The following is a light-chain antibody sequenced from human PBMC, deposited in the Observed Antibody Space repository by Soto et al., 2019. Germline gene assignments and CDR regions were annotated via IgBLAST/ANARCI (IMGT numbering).Light chain of an antibody. CDR3: QQCNKWPPEIN. Sequence: IVLTHSPATLSFSPGERATLSFRASQNIIRYLSLYQQKPGQAPRLLIYDASGRATGIPARLSGSGSRTDFTLTISSLEPEDFAVYYCQQCNKWPPEINFGQGTRLEIK. J-gene: IGKJ5*01. CDR2: DAS. V-gene: IGKV3-11*01. CDR1: QNIIRY.